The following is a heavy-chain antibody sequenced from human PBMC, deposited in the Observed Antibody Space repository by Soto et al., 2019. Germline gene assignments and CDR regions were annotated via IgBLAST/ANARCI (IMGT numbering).Heavy chain of an antibody. CDR3: ATGCNDWHF. D-gene: IGHD3-9*01. V-gene: IGHV3-7*01. J-gene: IGHJ1*01. CDR2: IGPDGSVK. CDR1: DFSISSCW. Sequence: TWGSLRLFCAASDFSISSCWMSWVRQAPGKGLEWVANIGPDGSVKYYVDSVKGRFTISRDNARNSLDLQMNSLRDEDTALYYCATGCNDWHFWGQGTLVTVSS.